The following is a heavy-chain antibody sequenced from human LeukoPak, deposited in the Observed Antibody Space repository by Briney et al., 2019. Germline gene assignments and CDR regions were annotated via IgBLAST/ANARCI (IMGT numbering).Heavy chain of an antibody. CDR2: IYYSGST. J-gene: IGHJ6*03. CDR1: GGSISSSSYY. V-gene: IGHV4-39*07. Sequence: SETLSLTCTVSGGSISSSSYYWGWIRQPPGKGLEWIGSIYYSGSTYYNPSLKSRVTMSVDTSKNQFSLKLSSVTAADTAVYYCAREQLSYYYGSGSYSIPLYYYYMDVWGKGTTVTISS. D-gene: IGHD3-10*01. CDR3: AREQLSYYYGSGSYSIPLYYYYMDV.